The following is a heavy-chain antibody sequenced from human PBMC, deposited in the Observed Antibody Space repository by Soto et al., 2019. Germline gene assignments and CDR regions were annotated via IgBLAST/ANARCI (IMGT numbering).Heavy chain of an antibody. CDR2: ISLYSDGT. D-gene: IGHD2-2*01. CDR3: ARVVPGAEAWFGP. J-gene: IGHJ5*02. V-gene: IGHV1-18*01. CDR1: GYTFSNYG. Sequence: ASVKVSCKTSGYTFSNYGITWVRQAPGQPLEWLGWISLYSDGTNYAQKFQGRVSTTTDTSTTAYMELRSLRSDDTAVYYCARVVPGAEAWFGPWGQGTLVTVSS.